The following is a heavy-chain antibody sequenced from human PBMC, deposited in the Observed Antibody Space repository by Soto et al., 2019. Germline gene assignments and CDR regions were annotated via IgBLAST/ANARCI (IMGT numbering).Heavy chain of an antibody. CDR2: FDPEDGET. Sequence: GASVKVSCKVSGYTLTELSMHWVRQAPGKGLEWMGGFDPEDGETIYAQKFQGRVTMTEDTSTDTAYMELSSLRSEDTAVYYCATDLSCSSTSCYTGYWGQGTQVTVSS. CDR1: GYTLTELS. D-gene: IGHD2-2*02. CDR3: ATDLSCSSTSCYTGY. V-gene: IGHV1-24*01. J-gene: IGHJ4*02.